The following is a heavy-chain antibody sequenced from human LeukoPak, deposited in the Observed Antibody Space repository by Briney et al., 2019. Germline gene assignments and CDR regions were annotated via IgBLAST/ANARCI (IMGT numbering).Heavy chain of an antibody. Sequence: SETLSLTCAVYGGSFSGYYWSWIRQPPGKGLEWIGEINHSGSTNYNPSLKSRVTISVDTSKNQFSLKLSSVTAADTAVYYCARHRAAMVPFDYWGQGTLVTVSS. D-gene: IGHD5-18*01. CDR1: GGSFSGYY. J-gene: IGHJ4*02. CDR3: ARHRAAMVPFDY. V-gene: IGHV4-34*01. CDR2: INHSGST.